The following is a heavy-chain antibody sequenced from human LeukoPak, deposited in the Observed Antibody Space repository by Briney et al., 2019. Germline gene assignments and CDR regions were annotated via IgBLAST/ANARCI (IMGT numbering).Heavy chain of an antibody. J-gene: IGHJ6*02. CDR2: IIPILGIA. Sequence: AASVKVSCKTSVGSFSSSAISWVRQAPGQGLEWMGRIIPILGIANYAQKFQGRVTITADKSTSTAYMELRRLRSEDAVVYYCACVEMANSKPNYYYGMDVLGQGTTVTVSS. CDR1: VGSFSSSA. D-gene: IGHD5-24*01. CDR3: ACVEMANSKPNYYYGMDV. V-gene: IGHV1-69*04.